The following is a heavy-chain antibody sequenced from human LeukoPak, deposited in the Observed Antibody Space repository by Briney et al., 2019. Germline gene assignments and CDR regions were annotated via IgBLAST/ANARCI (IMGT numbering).Heavy chain of an antibody. CDR3: ARGGPDHAFDV. V-gene: IGHV3-74*01. D-gene: IGHD1-14*01. Sequence: GGSLRLSCAASGFTFSSYWVYWVRQAPGKGLVWVSRVDSGGTNTIYADSVQGRFTISRDNAKNSLYLQINSLRAEDTALYYCARGGPDHAFDVWGQGTMVTVSS. J-gene: IGHJ3*01. CDR2: VDSGGTNT. CDR1: GFTFSSYW.